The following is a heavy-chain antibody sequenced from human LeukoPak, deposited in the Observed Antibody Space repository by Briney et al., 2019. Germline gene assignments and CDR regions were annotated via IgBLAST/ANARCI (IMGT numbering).Heavy chain of an antibody. D-gene: IGHD2-2*01. CDR1: GYTFTGYY. Sequence: ASVKVSCKASGYTFTGYYMHWVRQAPGQGLEWMGWINPNRGGTNYAQKFQGRVTMTRDTSISTAYMELSRLRSDDTAVYYCAREGYCSSASCYYWFDPWGQGTLVTVSS. J-gene: IGHJ5*02. CDR2: INPNRGGT. CDR3: AREGYCSSASCYYWFDP. V-gene: IGHV1-2*02.